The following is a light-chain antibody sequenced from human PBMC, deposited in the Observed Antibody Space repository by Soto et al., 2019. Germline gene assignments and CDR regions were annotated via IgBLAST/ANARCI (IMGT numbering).Light chain of an antibody. Sequence: AIQLTQSPSSLSASVGDRVTITYRASQGISSALAWYQQKPGKAPKLLIYDASSLESGVPSRFSGSGSGTDFTLTISSLQPEDFATYYCQQFNSSPITFGQGTRLEIK. CDR3: QQFNSSPIT. V-gene: IGKV1-13*02. CDR1: QGISSA. J-gene: IGKJ5*01. CDR2: DAS.